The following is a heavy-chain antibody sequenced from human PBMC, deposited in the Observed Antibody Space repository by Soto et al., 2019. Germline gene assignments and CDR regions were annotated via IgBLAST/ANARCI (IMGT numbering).Heavy chain of an antibody. J-gene: IGHJ6*02. CDR2: INPNSGGT. CDR1: GYTFTDYY. Sequence: GASVKVSCKAGGYTFTDYYIQWVRQAPGQGLEWMGWINPNSGGTNYAQKLQGRVTMTRDTSISTAYMELSRLRSDDTAVYYCATRGGYSGYDYTYYYYYGMDVWGQGTTVTVSS. D-gene: IGHD5-12*01. V-gene: IGHV1-2*02. CDR3: ATRGGYSGYDYTYYYYYGMDV.